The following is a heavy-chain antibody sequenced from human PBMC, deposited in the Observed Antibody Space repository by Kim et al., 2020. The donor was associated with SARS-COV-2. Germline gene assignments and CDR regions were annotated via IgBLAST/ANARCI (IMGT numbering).Heavy chain of an antibody. CDR2: IYYSGST. J-gene: IGHJ5*02. D-gene: IGHD6-13*01. CDR1: GGSISSGGYY. Sequence: SETLSLTCTVSGGSISSGGYYWSWIRQHPGKGLEWIGYIYYSGSTYYNPSLKSRVTISVDTSKNQFSLKLSSVTAADTAVYYCARGLLYSSSPDWFDPWGQGTLVTVSS. CDR3: ARGLLYSSSPDWFDP. V-gene: IGHV4-31*03.